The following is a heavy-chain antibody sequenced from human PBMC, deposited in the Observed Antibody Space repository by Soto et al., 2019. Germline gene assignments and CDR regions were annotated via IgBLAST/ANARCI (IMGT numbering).Heavy chain of an antibody. CDR2: ISGSGGIT. Sequence: EVQLLESGGGLVQPGGSLRLSCAASGFTFSTYDMIWVRQAPGKGLEWVSIISGSGGITYYGDSVKGRFTISRDNSKNTLDLQMNSLRAEYTAVYYCAKRFEYSAGPFEYWGRGTLVTVSS. CDR3: AKRFEYSAGPFEY. CDR1: GFTFSTYD. J-gene: IGHJ4*02. V-gene: IGHV3-23*01. D-gene: IGHD5-18*01.